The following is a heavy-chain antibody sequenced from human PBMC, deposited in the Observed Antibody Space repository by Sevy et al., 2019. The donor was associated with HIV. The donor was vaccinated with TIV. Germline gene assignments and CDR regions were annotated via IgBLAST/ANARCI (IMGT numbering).Heavy chain of an antibody. Sequence: GGSLRLSCAASGFTFSSYGMHWVRQAPGKGLEWVAFIRYDGSNKYYADSVKGRFTISRDNSKNTLYLQMNSLRAEDTAVYYCAKIRELERRLDYFDYWGQGTLVTVSS. CDR2: IRYDGSNK. CDR3: AKIRELERRLDYFDY. V-gene: IGHV3-30*02. CDR1: GFTFSSYG. J-gene: IGHJ4*02. D-gene: IGHD1-1*01.